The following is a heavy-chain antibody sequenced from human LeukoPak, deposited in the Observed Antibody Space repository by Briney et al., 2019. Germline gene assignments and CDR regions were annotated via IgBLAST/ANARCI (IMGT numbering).Heavy chain of an antibody. D-gene: IGHD5-12*01. Sequence: GGSLRLSCAASGFTFSSYDMHWVRQATGKGLEWVSAIGTAGDTYYPGSVKGRFTISRENAKNSLYLQMNSLRAGDTAVYYCARGKGYSGYEGAFDIWGQGTMVTVSS. CDR2: IGTAGDT. V-gene: IGHV3-13*01. CDR3: ARGKGYSGYEGAFDI. CDR1: GFTFSSYD. J-gene: IGHJ3*02.